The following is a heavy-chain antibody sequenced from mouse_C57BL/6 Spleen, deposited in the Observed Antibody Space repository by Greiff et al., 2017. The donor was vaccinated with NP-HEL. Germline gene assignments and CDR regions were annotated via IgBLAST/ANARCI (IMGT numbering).Heavy chain of an antibody. D-gene: IGHD1-1*01. CDR3: ARLGDYYGSSYGAMDY. CDR2: IDPSDSET. Sequence: QVQLQQPGAALVRPGSSVTLSCTASGYTFTSSWMHWVPQRPIQGLEWLGNIDPSDSETHYNQKFKNKATLTVDKSSSTAYMLLSSLTSEDSAVYYCARLGDYYGSSYGAMDYWGQGTSVTVSS. V-gene: IGHV1-52*01. J-gene: IGHJ4*01. CDR1: GYTFTSSW.